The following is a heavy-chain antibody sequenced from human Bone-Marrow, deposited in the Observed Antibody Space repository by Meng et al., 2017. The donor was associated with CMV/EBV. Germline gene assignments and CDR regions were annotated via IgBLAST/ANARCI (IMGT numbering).Heavy chain of an antibody. CDR3: AKAGSTLRGYYYYGMDV. CDR2: ISGSGGST. V-gene: IGHV3-23*01. CDR1: GFTFSSYA. J-gene: IGHJ6*02. D-gene: IGHD1-26*01. Sequence: GGSLRLSCAASGFTFSSYAMSWVRQAPGKGLEWVSAISGSGGSTYYADSVKGRFTISRDNSKNTLYLQMNSLRAEDTAVYYCAKAGSTLRGYYYYGMDVWVQGTTVTVSS.